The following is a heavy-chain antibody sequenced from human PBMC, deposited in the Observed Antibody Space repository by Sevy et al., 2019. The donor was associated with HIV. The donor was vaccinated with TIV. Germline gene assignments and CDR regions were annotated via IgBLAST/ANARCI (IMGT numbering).Heavy chain of an antibody. CDR1: GGTFSSYA. Sequence: ASVKVSCKASGGTFSSYAISWVRQAPGQGLEWMGGIIPIFGTANYAQKFQGRVTITADESTSTAYMELGSLRSEDTAVYYCARDQTVTTSRGFDYWGQGTLVTVSS. CDR3: ARDQTVTTSRGFDY. CDR2: IIPIFGTA. D-gene: IGHD4-17*01. J-gene: IGHJ4*02. V-gene: IGHV1-69*13.